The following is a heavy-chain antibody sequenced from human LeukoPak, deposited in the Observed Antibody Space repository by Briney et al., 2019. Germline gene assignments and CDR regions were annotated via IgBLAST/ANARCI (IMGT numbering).Heavy chain of an antibody. V-gene: IGHV5-51*01. J-gene: IGHJ4*02. Sequence: GESLKISCKGSGYSFTSYWIGWVRQMLGKGLEWMGIIYPGDSDTRYSPSFQGQVTISADKSISTAYLQWISLKASDTAMYYCARLIVGATTRFDYWGQGTLVTVSS. CDR3: ARLIVGATTRFDY. CDR2: IYPGDSDT. D-gene: IGHD1-26*01. CDR1: GYSFTSYW.